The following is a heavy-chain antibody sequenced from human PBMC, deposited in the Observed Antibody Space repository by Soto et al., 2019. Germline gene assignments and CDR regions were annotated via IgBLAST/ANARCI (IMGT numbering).Heavy chain of an antibody. V-gene: IGHV3-74*01. D-gene: IGHD1-7*01. J-gene: IGHJ6*02. CDR3: ARSGTSNSGMDV. CDR1: GFTFTNYW. Sequence: PGGSLRLSCAASGFTFTNYWMHWVRQVPGKGLVWVSRINSDGSHTTYADSVKGRFTISRDNAQNTLFPQMNSLRAEDTAVYYCARSGTSNSGMDVWGRGTTVTVSS. CDR2: INSDGSHT.